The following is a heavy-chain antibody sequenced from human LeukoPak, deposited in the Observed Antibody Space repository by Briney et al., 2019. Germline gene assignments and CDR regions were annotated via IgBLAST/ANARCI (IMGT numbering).Heavy chain of an antibody. D-gene: IGHD2-2*01. CDR1: GFHFSNYG. J-gene: IGHJ6*03. CDR2: IRYDGTTI. CDR3: AKGGGYCSSTSCGYYYMDV. V-gene: IGHV3-30*02. Sequence: GGSLRLSCAAFGFHFSNYGMHWVRQAPGKGLEWVTFIRYDGTTIYYADSVKGRFTISRDNSKNTLYLQMNSLRAEDTAVYYCAKGGGYCSSTSCGYYYMDVWGKGTTVTVSS.